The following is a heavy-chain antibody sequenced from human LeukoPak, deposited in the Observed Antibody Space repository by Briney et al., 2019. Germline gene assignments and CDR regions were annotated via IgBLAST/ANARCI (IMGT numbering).Heavy chain of an antibody. D-gene: IGHD3-10*01. CDR2: ISGVSGSTT. CDR1: GFTFGDYA. V-gene: IGHV3-23*01. Sequence: TGGSLTLSCAASGFTFGDYAMRWVRQAPGKGLEWISAISGVSGSTTIYAASVKGRFTVSRDNSKSRLYLQMNNLRAEDTAVYYCAKNFGSGRGVPYGMDVWGQGTTVTV. J-gene: IGHJ6*02. CDR3: AKNFGSGRGVPYGMDV.